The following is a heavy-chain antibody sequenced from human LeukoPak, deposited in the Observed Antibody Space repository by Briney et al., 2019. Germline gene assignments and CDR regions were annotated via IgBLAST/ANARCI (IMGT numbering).Heavy chain of an antibody. Sequence: SETLSLTCTVSGDSISSGGYYWSWIRQHPGKGLEWIGYIYYSGSTYYNPSLKSRVTISVDTSKNQFSLKLSSVTAADTAVYYCARDSLRNGYSPYWYFDLWGRGTLVTVSS. D-gene: IGHD4-17*01. CDR2: IYYSGST. V-gene: IGHV4-31*03. CDR1: GDSISSGGYY. CDR3: ARDSLRNGYSPYWYFDL. J-gene: IGHJ2*01.